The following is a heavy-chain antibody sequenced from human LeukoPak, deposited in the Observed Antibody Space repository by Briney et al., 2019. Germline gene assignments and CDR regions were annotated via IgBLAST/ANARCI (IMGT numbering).Heavy chain of an antibody. CDR1: GFTCSSYN. V-gene: IGHV3-48*01. CDR2: ITGSSSTV. Sequence: GGSLRLSCTASGFTCSSYNRTWVAQAPGKGLEWISYITGSSSTVYYADSVKGRFTISRDNAKNSLYLQMHSLRAEDTAVYYCTRRLEYWGQGNLVTVSS. CDR3: TRRLEY. J-gene: IGHJ4*02.